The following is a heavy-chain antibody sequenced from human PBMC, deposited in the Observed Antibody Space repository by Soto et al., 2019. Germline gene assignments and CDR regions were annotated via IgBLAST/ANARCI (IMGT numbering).Heavy chain of an antibody. J-gene: IGHJ4*02. Sequence: ASVKVSCKASGYTFTTYDINWMRQAPGQGLEWLGWMHPDSGTTGYAQKFQGRVTLTRSTSISTAYMELSSLTSEDTAVYYCARNRRETGDFDYWGQGTLVTVSS. V-gene: IGHV1-8*01. CDR3: ARNRRETGDFDY. D-gene: IGHD1-1*01. CDR2: MHPDSGTT. CDR1: GYTFTTYD.